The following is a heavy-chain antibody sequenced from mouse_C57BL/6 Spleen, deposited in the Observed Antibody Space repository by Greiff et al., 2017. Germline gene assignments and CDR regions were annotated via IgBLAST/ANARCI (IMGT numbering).Heavy chain of an antibody. CDR2: INPSTGGT. V-gene: IGHV1-42*01. D-gene: IGHD2-3*01. CDR1: GYSFTGYY. CDR3: ARDGYYGRTMDY. Sequence: EVQLQESGPELVKPGASVKISCKASGYSFTGYYMNWVKQSPEKSLEWIGEINPSTGGTTYNQKFKAKATLTVDKSSSTAYMQLKSLTSEDSAVYDGARDGYYGRTMDYGGQGTSVTVSS. J-gene: IGHJ4*01.